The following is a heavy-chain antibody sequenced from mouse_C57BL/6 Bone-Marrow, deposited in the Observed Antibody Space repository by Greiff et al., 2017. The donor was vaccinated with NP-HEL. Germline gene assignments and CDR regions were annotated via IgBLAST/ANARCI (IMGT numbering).Heavy chain of an antibody. Sequence: VQLQQSGTELVKPGASVQLSCKASGYTFTSYWMHWVKQRPGQGLEWIGNINPSNGGTNYNEKFKSKATLTVDKSSSTAYMQLSSLTSEDSAVYYCARRRVNGPYFDYWGQGTTLTVSS. CDR1: GYTFTSYW. CDR2: INPSNGGT. D-gene: IGHD2-2*01. CDR3: ARRRVNGPYFDY. J-gene: IGHJ2*01. V-gene: IGHV1-53*01.